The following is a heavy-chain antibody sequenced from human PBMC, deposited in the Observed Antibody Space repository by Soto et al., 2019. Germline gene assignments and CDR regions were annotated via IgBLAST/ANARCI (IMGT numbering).Heavy chain of an antibody. D-gene: IGHD3-3*01. CDR1: GYTFTSYY. J-gene: IGHJ6*02. CDR2: INPSGGST. V-gene: IGHV1-46*01. Sequence: ASVKVSCKASGYTFTSYYMHWVRQAPGQGLEWMGIINPSGGSTSYAQKFQGRVTMTRDTSISTAYMELSRLRSDDTAVYYCARTGDFGVVDALDVWGQGTTVTVSS. CDR3: ARTGDFGVVDALDV.